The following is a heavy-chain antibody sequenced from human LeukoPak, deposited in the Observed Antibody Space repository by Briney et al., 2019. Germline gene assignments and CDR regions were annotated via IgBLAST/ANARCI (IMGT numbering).Heavy chain of an antibody. CDR2: IWYDGSNK. Sequence: GGSLRLSCAASGFTFSSYGMHWVRQAPGKGLEWVAVIWYDGSNKYYADSVKGRFTISRDNSKNTLYLQVSSLRAEDTAVYYCARRAYGDYGNYFDYWGQGTLVTVSS. CDR1: GFTFSSYG. V-gene: IGHV3-33*01. J-gene: IGHJ4*02. CDR3: ARRAYGDYGNYFDY. D-gene: IGHD4-17*01.